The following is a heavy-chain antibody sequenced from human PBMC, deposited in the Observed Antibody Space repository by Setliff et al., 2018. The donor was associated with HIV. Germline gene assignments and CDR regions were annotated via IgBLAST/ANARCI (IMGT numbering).Heavy chain of an antibody. Sequence: GGSLRLSCVASGFTFSTFAMHWARQAPGKGLEWVSAISGSGGSTYYADSVKGRFTISRDNSKNTLYLRLNSLRAEDTAIYYCAKDRYSTGWHLDHWGQGTPVTVSS. V-gene: IGHV3-23*01. CDR1: GFTFSTFA. CDR2: ISGSGGST. D-gene: IGHD6-19*01. J-gene: IGHJ4*02. CDR3: AKDRYSTGWHLDH.